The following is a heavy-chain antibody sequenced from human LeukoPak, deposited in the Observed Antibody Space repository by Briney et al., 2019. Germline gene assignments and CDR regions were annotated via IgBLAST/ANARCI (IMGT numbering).Heavy chain of an antibody. D-gene: IGHD3-16*01. Sequence: SETLSLTCTVSGGSISSSGYYWGWIRQPPGKGLEWIVSVHYTGGTYYSPSLESRLTISVETSKNQLSLKLTSVTAAAPPVYYCARLPRSGVVNPRTSFDIWGQGTMATASS. CDR1: GGSISSSGYY. J-gene: IGHJ3*02. V-gene: IGHV4-39*01. CDR3: ARLPRSGVVNPRTSFDI. CDR2: VHYTGGT.